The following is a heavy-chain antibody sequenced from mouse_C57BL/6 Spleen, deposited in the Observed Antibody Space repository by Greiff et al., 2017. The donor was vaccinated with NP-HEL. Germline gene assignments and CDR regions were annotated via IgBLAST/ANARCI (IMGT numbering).Heavy chain of an antibody. CDR3: ARRYSNYVDFDY. CDR1: GYTFTSYW. D-gene: IGHD2-5*01. Sequence: QVQLQQPGAELVRPGSSVKLSCKASGYTFTSYWMHWVKQRPIQGLEWIGNIDPSDSETHYNQKFKDKATLTVDKSSSTAYMQRSSLTSKYSAVYYCARRYSNYVDFDYWGQGTTLTVSS. V-gene: IGHV1-52*01. J-gene: IGHJ2*01. CDR2: IDPSDSET.